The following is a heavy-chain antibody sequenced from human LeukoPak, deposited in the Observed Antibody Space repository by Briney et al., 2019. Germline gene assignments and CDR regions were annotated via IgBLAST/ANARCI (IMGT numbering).Heavy chain of an antibody. J-gene: IGHJ4*02. CDR2: IKQDGGEK. V-gene: IGHV3-7*01. Sequence: GGSLRLSCAASGFTFSSYWMSWVRQAPGKGLEWVANIKQDGGEKYFVDSVKGRFTISRDNAKNSLYLQMNSLRAEDSAVYYCAREGSGYCSSTSCHTYFDYWGQGTLVTVSS. D-gene: IGHD2-2*01. CDR3: AREGSGYCSSTSCHTYFDY. CDR1: GFTFSSYW.